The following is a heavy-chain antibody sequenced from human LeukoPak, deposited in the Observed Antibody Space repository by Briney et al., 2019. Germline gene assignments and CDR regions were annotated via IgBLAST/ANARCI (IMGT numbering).Heavy chain of an antibody. Sequence: GGSLRLSCSASGFTFSSYAMSWVRQAPGKGLEWVSPISGSGGSTYYADSVKGRFTISRDNSKNTLYLQMNSLRAEDTAVYYCAKAVAGLTPFDYWGQGTLVTVSS. J-gene: IGHJ4*02. CDR2: ISGSGGST. V-gene: IGHV3-23*01. D-gene: IGHD6-19*01. CDR1: GFTFSSYA. CDR3: AKAVAGLTPFDY.